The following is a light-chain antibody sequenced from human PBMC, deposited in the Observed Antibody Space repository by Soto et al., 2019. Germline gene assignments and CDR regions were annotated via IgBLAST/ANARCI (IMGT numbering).Light chain of an antibody. CDR3: NSFRVNRLYV. CDR2: EVT. V-gene: IGLV2-14*03. Sequence: QSVLTQPASLSGSPGQSITISCTGTSSDIGAYDYVSWFQQHPGKAPKLMIYEVTHRPSGVSDRFSASKSGNTASLTISGLQAEDEADYYCNSFRVNRLYVFGTGTKLTVL. CDR1: SSDIGAYDY. J-gene: IGLJ1*01.